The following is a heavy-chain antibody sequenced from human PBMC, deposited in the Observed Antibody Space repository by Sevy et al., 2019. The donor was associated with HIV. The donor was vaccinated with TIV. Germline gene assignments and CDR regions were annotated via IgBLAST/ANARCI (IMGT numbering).Heavy chain of an antibody. Sequence: GGSLRLSCAASGFTFSTYWMHWVRQVPGKGLVWVSRIDGDGSGTRYADSVKGRFTISRDNAKNTLYLQMNSLRAEDTAVYYCARGFRDVWGKGTTVTVSS. V-gene: IGHV3-74*01. J-gene: IGHJ6*04. CDR3: ARGFRDV. CDR2: IDGDGSGT. CDR1: GFTFSTYW.